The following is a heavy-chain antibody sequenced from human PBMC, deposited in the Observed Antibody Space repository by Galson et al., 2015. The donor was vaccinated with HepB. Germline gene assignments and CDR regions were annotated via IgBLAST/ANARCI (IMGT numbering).Heavy chain of an antibody. Sequence: SLRLSCAASGFTFSSYEMNWVRQAPGKGLEWVSYISSRGSTIYYADSVKGRFTISRDNAKNSLYLQMNSLRAEDTAVYYCASARGLTTWYYGLDVWGKGTTVTAS. CDR3: ASARGLTTWYYGLDV. V-gene: IGHV3-48*03. CDR1: GFTFSSYE. J-gene: IGHJ6*04. CDR2: ISSRGSTI. D-gene: IGHD5-24*01.